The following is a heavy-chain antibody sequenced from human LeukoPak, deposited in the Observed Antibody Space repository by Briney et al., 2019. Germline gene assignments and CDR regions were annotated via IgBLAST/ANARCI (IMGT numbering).Heavy chain of an antibody. J-gene: IGHJ4*02. Sequence: SVKVSCKASGGTFSSYAISWVRQAPGQGLEWMGGIIPIFGTANYAQKFQGRVTITADESTSTAYMELSSLRSEDTAVYYCARGRKYTSGYRVTESGSGDSDYWGQGTLVTVSS. CDR2: IIPIFGTA. CDR1: GGTFSSYA. V-gene: IGHV1-69*13. D-gene: IGHD5-18*01. CDR3: ARGRKYTSGYRVTESGSGDSDY.